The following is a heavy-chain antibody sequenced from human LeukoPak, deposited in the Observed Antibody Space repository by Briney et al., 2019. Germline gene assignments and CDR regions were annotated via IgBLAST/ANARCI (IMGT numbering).Heavy chain of an antibody. CDR1: GFAFDDYA. CDR2: ISWNSGSI. Sequence: GGSLRLSCAASGFAFDDYAMHWVRQAPGKGLEWVSGISWNSGSIGYAGSVKGRFTISRDNAKNSLYLQMNSLRAEDTALYYCAKDGEATIFGAYYYYYGMDVWGQGTTVTVSS. V-gene: IGHV3-9*01. D-gene: IGHD3-3*01. J-gene: IGHJ6*02. CDR3: AKDGEATIFGAYYYYYGMDV.